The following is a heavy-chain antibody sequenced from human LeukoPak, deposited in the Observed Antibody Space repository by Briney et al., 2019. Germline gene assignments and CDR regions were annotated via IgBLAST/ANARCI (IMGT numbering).Heavy chain of an antibody. V-gene: IGHV3-48*04. J-gene: IGHJ4*02. CDR2: ISSSSTI. CDR3: ARAGLMIPFDY. Sequence: GGSLRLSCAASGFTFSSYSMNWVRQAPGKGLEWVSYISSSSTIYYADSVKGRFTISRDNAKNSLYLQMNSLRAEDTAVYYCARAGLMIPFDYWGQGTLVTVSS. D-gene: IGHD3-22*01. CDR1: GFTFSSYS.